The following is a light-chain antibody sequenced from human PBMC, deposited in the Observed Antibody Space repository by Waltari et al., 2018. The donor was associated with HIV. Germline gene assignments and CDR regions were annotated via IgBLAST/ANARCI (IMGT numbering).Light chain of an antibody. CDR2: SNN. J-gene: IGLJ3*02. Sequence: QSVLTPPPSASGTPGQRVTISCSGLGSNIGGSTVTWYQQLPGTAPKLLIYSNNQRPSRVPDRFSGSKSGTSASLAISGLQSDDETTYYCATWDGSLNGPVFGGGTKLTVL. CDR1: GSNIGGST. CDR3: ATWDGSLNGPV. V-gene: IGLV1-44*01.